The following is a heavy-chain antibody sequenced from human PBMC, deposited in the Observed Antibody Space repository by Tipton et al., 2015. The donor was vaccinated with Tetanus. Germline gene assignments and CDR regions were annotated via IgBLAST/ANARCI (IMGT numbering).Heavy chain of an antibody. V-gene: IGHV4-4*07. CDR1: GGSVNLYF. D-gene: IGHD3-10*01. Sequence: TLSLTCSVSGGSVNLYFWSWIRQPAGKGLEWIGRVYSSGSASYNPSLKSRGSMSIETSTNHFSLKLTSVTAADTAVYYWARDSGSGAFDYWGLGTPVTVSS. J-gene: IGHJ4*02. CDR3: ARDSGSGAFDY. CDR2: VYSSGSA.